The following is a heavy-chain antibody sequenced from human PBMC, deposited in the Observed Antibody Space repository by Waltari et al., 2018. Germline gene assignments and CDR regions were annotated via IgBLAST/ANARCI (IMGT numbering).Heavy chain of an antibody. Sequence: GLEWVSAINSGGGSTYYADSVKGRFTISRDNSKNTLSLQMNSLRAEDTAVYYCAKGTSNSYSYIYNRFDVWGPGVLVTVSS. CDR3: AKGTSNSYSYIYNRFDV. CDR2: INSGGGST. V-gene: IGHV3-23*01. D-gene: IGHD5-18*01. J-gene: IGHJ5*02.